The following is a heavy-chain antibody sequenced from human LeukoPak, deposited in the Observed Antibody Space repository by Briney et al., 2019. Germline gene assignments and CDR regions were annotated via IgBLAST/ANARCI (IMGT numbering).Heavy chain of an antibody. Sequence: SETLSLTCTVAGGSISSYYWSWIRQSPGKGLEWVGYVYNSGDTGKNPSLKSRVTILLGTSKNQCSLKLTSVSAADTAVYYCARLKLGAYFDLWGRGTLVTVSS. D-gene: IGHD3-16*01. CDR1: GGSISSYY. V-gene: IGHV4-59*08. J-gene: IGHJ2*01. CDR2: VYNSGDT. CDR3: ARLKLGAYFDL.